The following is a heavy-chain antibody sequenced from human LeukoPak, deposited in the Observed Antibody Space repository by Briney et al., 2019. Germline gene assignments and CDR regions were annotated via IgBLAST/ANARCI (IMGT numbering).Heavy chain of an antibody. CDR2: IYYSGNT. CDR3: ARHVSSGWYGY. Sequence: SETLSLTCTVSGGSISSYYWSWTRQPPGKGLEWIGYIYYSGNTNYNPSLKSRVTISVDTSKNQFSLKLSSVTAADTAVYYCARHVSSGWYGYWGQGTLVTVSS. D-gene: IGHD6-19*01. J-gene: IGHJ4*02. V-gene: IGHV4-59*08. CDR1: GGSISSYY.